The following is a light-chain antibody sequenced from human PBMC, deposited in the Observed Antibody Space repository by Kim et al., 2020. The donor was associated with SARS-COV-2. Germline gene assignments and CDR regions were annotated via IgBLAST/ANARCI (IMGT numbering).Light chain of an antibody. V-gene: IGKV1-5*03. Sequence: STLSESVGDRVISTFRASQSNSMWLAWYQQKPGKAPKLLISKASSLQSGVPSRFSGSGSGTQFTLTISSLQPDDFGTYYCQQYDNYFGQGTKLEIK. CDR3: QQYDNY. CDR2: KAS. CDR1: QSNSMW. J-gene: IGKJ2*01.